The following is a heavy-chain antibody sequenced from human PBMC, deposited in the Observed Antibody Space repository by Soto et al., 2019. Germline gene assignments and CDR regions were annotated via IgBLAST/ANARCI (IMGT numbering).Heavy chain of an antibody. D-gene: IGHD2-15*01. V-gene: IGHV1-69*12. CDR1: AGTFRSYA. Sequence: QVQLVQSGAEVKKPGSSVKVSCKASAGTFRSYAMTWVRQAPGQGLEWMGGIIPMFGTPNYARKFQGRVTITADESTSTVYMEVNNLRSEDTAVYYCARSRVVAASDYYYYAMDAWGQGTTVTVSS. J-gene: IGHJ6*02. CDR3: ARSRVVAASDYYYYAMDA. CDR2: IIPMFGTP.